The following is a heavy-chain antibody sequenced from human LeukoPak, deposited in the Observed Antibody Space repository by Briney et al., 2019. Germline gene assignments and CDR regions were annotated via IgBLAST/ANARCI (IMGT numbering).Heavy chain of an antibody. CDR3: SRDPRNLDY. CDR2: ISGSGGST. D-gene: IGHD1-14*01. Sequence: GGSLRLSCAASGFTFSSYGMSWVRQAPGKGLEWVSAISGSGGSTYYADSVKGRFTISRDNAKNSLYLQMNSLRAEDTAVYYCSRDPRNLDYWGQGTLVTVSS. CDR1: GFTFSSYG. V-gene: IGHV3-23*01. J-gene: IGHJ4*02.